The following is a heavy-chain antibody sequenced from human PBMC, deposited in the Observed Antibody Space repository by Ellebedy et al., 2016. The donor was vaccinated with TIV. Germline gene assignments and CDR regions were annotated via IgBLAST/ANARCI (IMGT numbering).Heavy chain of an antibody. V-gene: IGHV3-53*01. Sequence: PGGSLRLSCAASEFIGGTNYMSWVRQAPGKGLEWVSLIYSGGTYYADSVKGRFTISRDFSKNTLYLQMNSLRAEDTAIYYCAKDEAMGPSNFDYWGQGTLVTVSS. CDR1: EFIGGTNY. J-gene: IGHJ4*02. D-gene: IGHD1-26*01. CDR3: AKDEAMGPSNFDY. CDR2: IYSGGT.